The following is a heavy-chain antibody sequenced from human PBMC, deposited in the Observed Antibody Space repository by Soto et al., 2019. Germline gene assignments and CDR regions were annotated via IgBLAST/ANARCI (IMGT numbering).Heavy chain of an antibody. CDR2: INHSGST. CDR3: ASSKRFLEWFRRVGFDY. CDR1: GGSFSGYY. D-gene: IGHD3-3*01. V-gene: IGHV4-34*01. J-gene: IGHJ4*02. Sequence: SETLSLTCAVYGGSFSGYYWSWIRQPPGKGLEWIGEINHSGSTNYNPSLKSRVTISVDTSKNQFSLKLSSVTAADTAVYYCASSKRFLEWFRRVGFDYWGQGTLVTVSS.